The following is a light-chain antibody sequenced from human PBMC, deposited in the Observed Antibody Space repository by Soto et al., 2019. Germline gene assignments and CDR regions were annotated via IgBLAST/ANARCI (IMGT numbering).Light chain of an antibody. J-gene: IGLJ2*01. Sequence: QSVLTQPPSVSAAPGQKVTISCSGSSSNIGNNYVSWYQQFPGTAPKLLIYDNNKRPSGIPDRFSGSKSGTSATLGITGLQTGDEADYYCGTYDSSLSAVVFGGGTKVTVL. CDR2: DNN. CDR1: SSNIGNNY. V-gene: IGLV1-51*01. CDR3: GTYDSSLSAVV.